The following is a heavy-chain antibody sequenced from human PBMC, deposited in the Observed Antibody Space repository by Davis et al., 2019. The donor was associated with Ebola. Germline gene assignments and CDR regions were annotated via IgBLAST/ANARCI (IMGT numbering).Heavy chain of an antibody. CDR3: ARASHYDRDY. J-gene: IGHJ4*02. CDR1: GYTFVSHY. Sequence: ASVKVSCKASGYTFVSHYMHWVRQAPGQGLEWMGRINPSGDDTIYAQKFQGRVTMFSDTSMSTAYMELSSLRSEDTAVYYCARASHYDRDYWGQGTLVTVSS. CDR2: INPSGDDT. D-gene: IGHD3-22*01. V-gene: IGHV1-46*01.